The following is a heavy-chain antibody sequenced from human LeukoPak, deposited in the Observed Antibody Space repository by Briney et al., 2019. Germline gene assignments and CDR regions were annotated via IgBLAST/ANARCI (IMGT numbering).Heavy chain of an antibody. D-gene: IGHD2-15*01. CDR3: ARDDGSGSYYFDY. CDR2: ISAIGGST. V-gene: IGHV3-23*01. CDR1: GFTFSNYV. Sequence: GGSLRLSCAASGFTFSNYVMSWVRQAPGKGLEWVSGISAIGGSTFYADSVKGRFTISRDNSKNTLYLQMNSLRAEDTAVYYCARDDGSGSYYFDYWGQGTLATVSS. J-gene: IGHJ4*02.